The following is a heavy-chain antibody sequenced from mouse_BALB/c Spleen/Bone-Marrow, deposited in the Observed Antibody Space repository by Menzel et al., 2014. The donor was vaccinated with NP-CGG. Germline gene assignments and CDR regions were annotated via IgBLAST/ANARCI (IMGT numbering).Heavy chain of an antibody. D-gene: IGHD2-4*01. CDR3: TRGGYDYTWFAY. V-gene: IGHV1-63*02. CDR2: IYPGDNYT. CDR1: GYTFTNYW. J-gene: IGHJ3*01. Sequence: QVHVKQSGAELVRPGTSVKMSCKAAGYTFTNYWIGWVKQRPGHGLEWIGDIYPGDNYTNYNEKFKGKATLTADASSSTAYMQLSSLTSEDSAIYYCTRGGYDYTWFAYWGQGTLVTVSA.